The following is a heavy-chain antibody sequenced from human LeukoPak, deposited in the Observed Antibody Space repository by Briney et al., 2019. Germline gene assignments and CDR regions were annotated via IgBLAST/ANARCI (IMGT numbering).Heavy chain of an antibody. J-gene: IGHJ5*02. CDR1: GGSISSNSYY. Sequence: SETLSLTCTVSGGSISSNSYYWGWIRQPPGKGLEWIGSISYSGSTYYNTSLKSRVTISVDTSKNQFSLKLSSVTAADTAVYYCARASIGADGNVDWFDPWGQGTLVTVSS. CDR3: ARASIGADGNVDWFDP. CDR2: ISYSGST. D-gene: IGHD6-13*01. V-gene: IGHV4-39*07.